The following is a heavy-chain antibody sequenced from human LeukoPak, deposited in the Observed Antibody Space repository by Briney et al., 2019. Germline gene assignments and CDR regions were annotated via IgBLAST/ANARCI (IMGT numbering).Heavy chain of an antibody. CDR2: ISGSGGST. Sequence: GGSLRLSCAASGFTFSYYWMHWVRQAPGKGLEWVSAISGSGGSTYYADSVKGRFTISRGNSKNTLYLQMNSLRAEDTAVYYCAKGRYDYGNYWGQGTLVTVSS. CDR1: GFTFSYYW. CDR3: AKGRYDYGNY. J-gene: IGHJ4*02. D-gene: IGHD4-17*01. V-gene: IGHV3-23*01.